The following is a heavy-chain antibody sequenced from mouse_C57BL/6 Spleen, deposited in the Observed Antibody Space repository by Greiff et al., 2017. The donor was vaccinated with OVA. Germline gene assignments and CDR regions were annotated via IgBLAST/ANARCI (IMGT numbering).Heavy chain of an antibody. CDR2: IYPGDGDT. J-gene: IGHJ2*01. CDR1: GYAFSSSW. Sequence: LVESGPELVKPGASVKISCKASGYAFSSSWMNWVKQRPGKGLEWIGRIYPGDGDTNYNGKFKGKATLTADKSSSTAYMQLSSLTSEDSAVYFCARLGRGYFDYWGQGTTLTVSS. D-gene: IGHD4-1*01. V-gene: IGHV1-82*01. CDR3: ARLGRGYFDY.